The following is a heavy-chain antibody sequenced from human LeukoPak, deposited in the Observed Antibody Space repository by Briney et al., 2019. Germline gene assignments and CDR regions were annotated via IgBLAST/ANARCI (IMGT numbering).Heavy chain of an antibody. V-gene: IGHV4-59*08. CDR3: ARPRARGRGFDI. CDR2: IYYSGST. Sequence: SETLSLTCTVSGGSISSYYWSWIRQPPGKGLEWIGYIYYSGSTNYNPSLKSRVTISVDTSKNQFSLKLSSVTAADTAVYYCARPRARGRGFDIWGQGTMVTVSS. D-gene: IGHD1-26*01. J-gene: IGHJ3*02. CDR1: GGSISSYY.